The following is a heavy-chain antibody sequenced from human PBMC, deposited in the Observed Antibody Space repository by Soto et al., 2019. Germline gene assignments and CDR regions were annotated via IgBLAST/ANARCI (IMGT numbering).Heavy chain of an antibody. J-gene: IGHJ4*02. D-gene: IGHD3-9*01. CDR3: ARSAPFDIYAITPVEF. Sequence: TLSLTCAVSGDSISSGYYWAWIRQPPGKGLEWIGSIYHSGTTYYNPSLKSRVTISVDTSKNQFSLKLSSVTAADSAVYYCARSAPFDIYAITPVEFWGQGTLVTVSS. CDR2: IYHSGTT. V-gene: IGHV4-38-2*01. CDR1: GDSISSGYY.